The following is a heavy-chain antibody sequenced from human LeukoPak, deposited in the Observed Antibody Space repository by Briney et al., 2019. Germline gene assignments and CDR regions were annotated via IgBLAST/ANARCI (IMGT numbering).Heavy chain of an antibody. D-gene: IGHD2-15*01. J-gene: IGHJ4*02. CDR3: ARTASSCSGGSCSYDN. CDR2: ISGSGGST. Sequence: VGSLRLSCAASGFTFSSYAMSWVRQAPGKGREWVSAISGSGGSTYYADSVKGRFTISRDNSKNTLYLQMNSLRAEDTAVYYCARTASSCSGGSCSYDNWGQGTLVTVSS. V-gene: IGHV3-23*01. CDR1: GFTFSSYA.